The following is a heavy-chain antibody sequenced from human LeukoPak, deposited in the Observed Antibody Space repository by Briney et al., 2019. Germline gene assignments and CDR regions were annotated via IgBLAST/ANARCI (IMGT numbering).Heavy chain of an antibody. J-gene: IGHJ3*02. Sequence: SETLSLTCTVSGGSISSSSYYWGWIRQPPGKGLEWIGSIYYSGSTYYNPSLKSRVTISVDTSKNQFSLKLRSVTAADTAVYYCARNRITMIVVFAFDIWGQGTMVTVSS. CDR3: ARNRITMIVVFAFDI. D-gene: IGHD3-22*01. V-gene: IGHV4-39*01. CDR1: GGSISSSSYY. CDR2: IYYSGST.